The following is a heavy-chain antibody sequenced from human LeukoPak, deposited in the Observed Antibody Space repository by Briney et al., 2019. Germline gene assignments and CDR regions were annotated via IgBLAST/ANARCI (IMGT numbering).Heavy chain of an antibody. CDR2: ISGSGGST. J-gene: IGHJ3*02. V-gene: IGHV3-23*01. D-gene: IGHD3-22*01. CDR3: ARDRYYSDNSGYWEVGALDI. Sequence: GGSLRLSCAASGFAFSSYWMHWVRQAPGKGLEWVSAISGSGGSTYYADSVKGRFTISRDNSKNTLYLQMNSLRAEDTAVYYCARDRYYSDNSGYWEVGALDIWGQGTMVTVSS. CDR1: GFAFSSYW.